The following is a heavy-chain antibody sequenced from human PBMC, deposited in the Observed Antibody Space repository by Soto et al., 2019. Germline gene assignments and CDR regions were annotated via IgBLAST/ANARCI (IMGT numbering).Heavy chain of an antibody. CDR1: GGSIRSGGYY. Sequence: QVQLQESGPGLVKPSQTLSLTCTVSGGSIRSGGYYWSWIRQHPGKGLEWIGYIYYSGSTYYNPSLHGQVTIAVDTAKNQFSLKLSSVTATDTAVYYCARESWYCSSTSGYLNNWFVPWGQGTLVTVSS. J-gene: IGHJ5*02. D-gene: IGHD2-2*01. V-gene: IGHV4-31*01. CDR2: IYYSGST. CDR3: ARESWYCSSTSGYLNNWFVP.